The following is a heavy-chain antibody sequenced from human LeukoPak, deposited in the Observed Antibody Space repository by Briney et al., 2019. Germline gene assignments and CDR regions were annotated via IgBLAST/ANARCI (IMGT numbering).Heavy chain of an antibody. CDR2: TYYSGST. CDR3: ARLLKGGNSFDY. J-gene: IGHJ4*02. D-gene: IGHD4-23*01. Sequence: SETLSLTCTVSGGSISSYYWSWIRQPPGKGLEWIGYTYYSGSTNYNPSLKSRVTISVDTSKNQFSLKLSSVTAADTAVYYCARLLKGGNSFDYWGQGTLVTVSS. CDR1: GGSISSYY. V-gene: IGHV4-59*01.